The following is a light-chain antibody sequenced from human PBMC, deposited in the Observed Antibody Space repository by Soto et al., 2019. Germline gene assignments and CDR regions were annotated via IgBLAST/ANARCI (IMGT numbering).Light chain of an antibody. V-gene: IGKV3-15*01. J-gene: IGKJ2*01. CDR1: QSVSSN. CDR3: HQYNHWPLYT. Sequence: EIVMTQSPVTLSVSLGEGATLSCRASQSVSSNLAWYQQKPGQAPRLLIYGASTRASRVPARFISGGSGTEFNLTISSLQSDDSAVYYCHQYNHWPLYTFGQGTKLEIK. CDR2: GAS.